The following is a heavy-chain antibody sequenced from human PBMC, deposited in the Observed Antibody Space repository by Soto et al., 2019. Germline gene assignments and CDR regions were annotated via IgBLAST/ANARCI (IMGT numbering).Heavy chain of an antibody. J-gene: IGHJ4*02. D-gene: IGHD6-19*01. CDR1: GGSISSGDYY. Sequence: SETLSLICTVSGGSISSGDYYWSWIRQPPGKGLEWIGYIYYGGSTNYNPSLKSRVTISVDTSKNQFSLKLSSVTAADTAVYYCARGGWKLFDYWGQGTLVTVSS. CDR2: IYYGGST. V-gene: IGHV4-61*08. CDR3: ARGGWKLFDY.